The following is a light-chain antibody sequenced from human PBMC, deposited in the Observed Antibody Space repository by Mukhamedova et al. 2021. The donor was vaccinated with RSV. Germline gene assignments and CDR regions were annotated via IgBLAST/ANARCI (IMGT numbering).Light chain of an antibody. CDR3: QQYQTFPT. V-gene: IGKV1-5*03. Sequence: WYQRRVHGKAPKLLIYTGSILESGVPSRFSGSGSGTEFTLTISSLQPDDLATCYCQQYQTFPTFGQGTKVEVK. CDR2: TGS. J-gene: IGKJ1*01.